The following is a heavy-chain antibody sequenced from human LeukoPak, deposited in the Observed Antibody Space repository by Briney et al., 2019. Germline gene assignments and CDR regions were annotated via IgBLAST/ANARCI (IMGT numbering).Heavy chain of an antibody. CDR3: AKDRDIVVIPAAAFDY. CDR2: ISGSGGST. J-gene: IGHJ4*02. CDR1: GFTFNNYA. D-gene: IGHD2-2*01. Sequence: TGGSLRLSCAASGFTFNNYAMSWVRQTPGKGLEWVSGISGSGGSTYYADSVKGRFTISRDNSKNTLYLQMNTLRAEDTAVYYCAKDRDIVVIPAAAFDYWGQGTLVTVSS. V-gene: IGHV3-23*01.